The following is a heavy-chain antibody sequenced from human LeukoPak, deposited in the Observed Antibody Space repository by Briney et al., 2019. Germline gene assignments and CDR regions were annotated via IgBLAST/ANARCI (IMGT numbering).Heavy chain of an antibody. CDR3: ARDVAGARSY. CDR2: IDTDGRTT. D-gene: IGHD3-10*01. CDR1: GYTFSSYW. J-gene: IGHJ4*02. Sequence: GGSLRLSCAASGYTFSSYWRHWVRQAPGKGLAWVSRIDTDGRTTNNADSVSGRFTIYRDNVQNTLYLQMNSLTAEDTAVYYCARDVAGARSYWGQGALVSVSS. V-gene: IGHV3-74*01.